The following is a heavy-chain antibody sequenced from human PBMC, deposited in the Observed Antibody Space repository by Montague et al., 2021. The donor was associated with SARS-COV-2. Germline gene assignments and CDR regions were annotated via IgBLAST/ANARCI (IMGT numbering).Heavy chain of an antibody. CDR2: ISWDGTTT. J-gene: IGHJ4*02. Sequence: SLRLSCAASGFKFDDYTMHWVRQVPGKGLQWVSLISWDGTTTHYAESVEGRFTISRDNSISSLYLQMSSLRNDDTGLYYCAQGIGDSRSFLEFWGQETLLTVSS. D-gene: IGHD6-13*01. V-gene: IGHV3-43*01. CDR3: AQGIGDSRSFLEF. CDR1: GFKFDDYT.